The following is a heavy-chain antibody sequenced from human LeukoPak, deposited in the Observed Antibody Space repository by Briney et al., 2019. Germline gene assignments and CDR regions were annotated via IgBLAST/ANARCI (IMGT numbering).Heavy chain of an antibody. Sequence: PQTLSLTCTVSGGSISSGGYSWSWIRQHPGKGLEWIGYIYYSGSTYYNPSLKSRVTISVDTSKNQFSLKLSSVTAADTAVYYCARDPTYYYDSSGPLWGQGTLVTVSS. J-gene: IGHJ4*02. CDR1: GGSISSGGYS. V-gene: IGHV4-31*03. CDR2: IYYSGST. D-gene: IGHD3-22*01. CDR3: ARDPTYYYDSSGPL.